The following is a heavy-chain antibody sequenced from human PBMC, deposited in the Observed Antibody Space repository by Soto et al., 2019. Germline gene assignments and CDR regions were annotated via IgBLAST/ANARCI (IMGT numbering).Heavy chain of an antibody. CDR1: GYTFTGYY. CDR2: INPNSGGT. V-gene: IGHV1-2*02. CDR3: ARAGYRSLSGGGF. J-gene: IGHJ1*01. D-gene: IGHD6-6*01. Sequence: ASVKVSCKASGYTFTGYYIHWVRQAPGQGLEWMGWINPNSGGTNSAQKFQGRVTMTRDTSISTAYMELSRLTSDDTAVYYCARAGYRSLSGGGFWDRGTLVTGSS.